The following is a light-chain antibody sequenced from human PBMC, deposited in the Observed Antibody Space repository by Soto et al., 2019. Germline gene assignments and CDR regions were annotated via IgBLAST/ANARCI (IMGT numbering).Light chain of an antibody. CDR3: QRYYSYPPT. V-gene: IGKV1-8*01. Sequence: AIRMTQSPSSLSASTGDRVTITCRASQGISSYLAWYQQKPGKAPKLLIYAASTLQSGVPSRFSGSGSGTDFTLTISCLQSEDFATYSCQRYYSYPPTFGPGTKLDIK. CDR2: AAS. J-gene: IGKJ3*01. CDR1: QGISSY.